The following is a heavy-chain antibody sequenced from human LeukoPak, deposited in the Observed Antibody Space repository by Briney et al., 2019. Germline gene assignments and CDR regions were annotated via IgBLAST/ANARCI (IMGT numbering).Heavy chain of an antibody. CDR2: IYYSGST. Sequence: SETLSLTCTVSGGSISSYYWSWIRQPPGKGLEWIGYIYYSGSTNYNPSLKSRVTISVDTSKNQFSLKLSSVTAADTAVYYCASGDGYTLFDYWGQGTLVTVSS. CDR3: ASGDGYTLFDY. V-gene: IGHV4-59*01. J-gene: IGHJ4*02. CDR1: GGSISSYY. D-gene: IGHD5-24*01.